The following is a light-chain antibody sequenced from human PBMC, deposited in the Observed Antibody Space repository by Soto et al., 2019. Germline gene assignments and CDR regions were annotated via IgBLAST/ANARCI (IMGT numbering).Light chain of an antibody. Sequence: EIVMTQSPATLSVSPGERATLSCRASQSVSSNVAWYQQIPGQTPRLLIYGASTRATGIPVRFSGSGSGTEFTLTISSLQSEDFAVYYCQQRSDWLTFGGGTKVDI. CDR1: QSVSSN. CDR2: GAS. CDR3: QQRSDWLT. V-gene: IGKV3-15*01. J-gene: IGKJ4*01.